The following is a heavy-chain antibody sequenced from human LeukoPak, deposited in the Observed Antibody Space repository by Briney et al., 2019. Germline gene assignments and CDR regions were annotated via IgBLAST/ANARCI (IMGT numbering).Heavy chain of an antibody. D-gene: IGHD3-16*01. J-gene: IGHJ4*02. CDR3: ARDGGLQSHFDF. CDR2: IYYNENS. V-gene: IGHV4-59*01. CDR1: GDSFTDYY. Sequence: SKTLSLTCNVIGDSFTDYYWNWIRQPPGKGLEWIGYIYYNENSNYSPSLKGRVTLSVDTSRNQFSLHLASVTAADTAMYYCARDGGLQSHFDFWGQGILVTVAS.